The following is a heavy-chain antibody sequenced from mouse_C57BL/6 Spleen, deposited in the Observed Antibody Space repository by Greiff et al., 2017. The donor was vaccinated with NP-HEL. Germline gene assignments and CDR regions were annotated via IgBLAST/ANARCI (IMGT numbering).Heavy chain of an antibody. V-gene: IGHV1-62-2*01. J-gene: IGHJ4*01. Sequence: QVQLQQSGAELVKPGASVKLSCKASGYTFTEYTIHWVKQRSGQGLEWIGWFYPGSGSIKYNEKFKDKATLTADKSSSTVYMELSRWTSEDSAVYFCARHEEGRGYGYDVRYAMDYWGQGTSVTVSS. CDR1: GYTFTEYT. D-gene: IGHD2-2*01. CDR3: ARHEEGRGYGYDVRYAMDY. CDR2: FYPGSGSI.